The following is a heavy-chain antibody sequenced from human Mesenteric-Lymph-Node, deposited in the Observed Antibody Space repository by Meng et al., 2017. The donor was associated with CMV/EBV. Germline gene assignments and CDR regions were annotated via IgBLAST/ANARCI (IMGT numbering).Heavy chain of an antibody. J-gene: IGHJ4*02. CDR2: IKTDGTTT. Sequence: GGSLRLSCAASGFTISNYGMHWVRQAPGKGLVWVSVIKTDGTTTVYADSVKGRFTISRDNPKNMVYLQMNSLRDEETAVYYCARDWEDGGGYFDFWGQGTLVTVSS. CDR1: GFTISNYG. CDR3: ARDWEDGGGYFDF. D-gene: IGHD1-26*01. V-gene: IGHV3-74*01.